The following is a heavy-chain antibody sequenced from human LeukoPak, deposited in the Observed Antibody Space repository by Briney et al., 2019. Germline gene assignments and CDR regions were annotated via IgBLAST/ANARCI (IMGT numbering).Heavy chain of an antibody. CDR3: ARGAAVRYSGYDSDY. V-gene: IGHV4-59*01. CDR1: GGSISSYY. Sequence: PSETLSLTRTVSGGSISSYYWSWIRQPPGKGLEWIGYIYYSGSTNYNPSLKSRVTISVDTSKNQFSLKLSSVTAADTAVYYCARGAAVRYSGYDSDYWGQGTLVTVSS. D-gene: IGHD5-12*01. CDR2: IYYSGST. J-gene: IGHJ4*02.